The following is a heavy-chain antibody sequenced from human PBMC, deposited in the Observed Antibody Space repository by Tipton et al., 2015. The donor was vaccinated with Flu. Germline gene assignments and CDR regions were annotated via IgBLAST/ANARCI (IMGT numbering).Heavy chain of an antibody. CDR1: GGSISSYY. CDR2: IYTSGST. D-gene: IGHD3-10*01. Sequence: LRLSCTVSGGSISSYYWSWIRQPAGKGLEWIGRIYTSGSTNYNPSLKSRVTMSVDTSKNQFSLKLSSVTAADTAVYYCARGVLWFGESQYYGMDVWAKGPRSPSP. CDR3: ARGVLWFGESQYYGMDV. J-gene: IGHJ6*02. V-gene: IGHV4-4*07.